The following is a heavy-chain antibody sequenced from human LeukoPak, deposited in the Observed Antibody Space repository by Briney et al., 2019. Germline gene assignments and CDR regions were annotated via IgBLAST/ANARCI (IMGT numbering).Heavy chain of an antibody. Sequence: PGESLKISCQGSGYSFTSYWIAWVRQMPAKGLEWMGIIYPGDSDTRYSPSFQGQVTISADKSISTAYLQWSSLKASDTAIYYCAKRDSSGWSFSTWGQGTLVTVSS. CDR1: GYSFTSYW. J-gene: IGHJ5*02. CDR3: AKRDSSGWSFST. D-gene: IGHD6-19*01. CDR2: IYPGDSDT. V-gene: IGHV5-51*01.